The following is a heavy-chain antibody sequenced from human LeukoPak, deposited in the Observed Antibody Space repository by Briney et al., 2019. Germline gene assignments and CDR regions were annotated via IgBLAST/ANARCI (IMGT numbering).Heavy chain of an antibody. Sequence: GESLKISCKGSGYSFTSYWISWVRQMPGKRLEWMGRIDPSDSYTNFNPSFQGHITISADKSSSTAYLHWSSLKASDTAMYYCARLGYPYIPDYWGQGTLVAVSS. J-gene: IGHJ4*02. CDR2: IDPSDSYT. V-gene: IGHV5-10-1*01. CDR1: GYSFTSYW. CDR3: ARLGYPYIPDY. D-gene: IGHD1-1*01.